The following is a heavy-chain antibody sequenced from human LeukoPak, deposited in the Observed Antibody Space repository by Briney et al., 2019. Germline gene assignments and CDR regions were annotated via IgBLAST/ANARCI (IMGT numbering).Heavy chain of an antibody. CDR1: GFTFGDDA. V-gene: IGHV3-49*03. Sequence: GGSLRPSCTASGFTFGDDAVSWFRQAPGKGLEWAGFIRGKAYGGTTEYAASVKGRFTISRDDSKSIAYLQMNSLRTEDTAVYYCSRYGGNGPDYWGQGTLVTVSS. CDR2: IRGKAYGGTT. D-gene: IGHD4-23*01. CDR3: SRYGGNGPDY. J-gene: IGHJ4*02.